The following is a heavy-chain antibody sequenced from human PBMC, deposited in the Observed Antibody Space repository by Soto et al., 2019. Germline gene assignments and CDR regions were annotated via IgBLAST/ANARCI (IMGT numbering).Heavy chain of an antibody. Sequence: QVQLVQSGAEVKKPGSSVKVSCKASGGTFSSYAISWVRQAPGQGLEWMGGFIPIFDTANYAEKFQGRVTITADESTSTAYMELSSLRSEDTAVYYCARSEDIGYRSGGSCYFRYWGQGTLVTVSS. CDR3: ARSEDIGYRSGGSCYFRY. D-gene: IGHD2-15*01. CDR1: GGTFSSYA. J-gene: IGHJ4*02. CDR2: FIPIFDTA. V-gene: IGHV1-69*01.